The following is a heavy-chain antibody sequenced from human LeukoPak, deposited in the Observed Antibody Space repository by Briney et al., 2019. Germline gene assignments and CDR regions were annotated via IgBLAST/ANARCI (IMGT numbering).Heavy chain of an antibody. CDR3: ARQRWGEAGYSDY. J-gene: IGHJ4*02. V-gene: IGHV4-39*01. Sequence: SETLSLTCTVSGGSISSGGYYWSWIRQHPGKGLEWIGYIYYSGSTYYNPSLKSRVTISVDTSKNQFSLKLSSVTAADTAVYYCARQRWGEAGYSDYWGQGTLVTVSS. D-gene: IGHD3-16*01. CDR1: GGSISSGGYY. CDR2: IYYSGST.